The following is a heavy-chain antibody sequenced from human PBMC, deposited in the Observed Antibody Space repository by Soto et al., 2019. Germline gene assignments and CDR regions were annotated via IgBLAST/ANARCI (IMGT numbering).Heavy chain of an antibody. V-gene: IGHV3-21*01. D-gene: IGHD1-26*01. CDR1: GFTFSSYS. CDR2: ISSSSSDI. Sequence: EVQLVESGGGLVKPGGSLRLSCAASGFTFSSYSMNWVRQAPGKGLEWVSSISSSSSDIYYADSVKGRFTISRDNTKNALYLQMNSQRAADTAVYYCARVRGWVGDFDYWGQGTLVTVSS. J-gene: IGHJ4*02. CDR3: ARVRGWVGDFDY.